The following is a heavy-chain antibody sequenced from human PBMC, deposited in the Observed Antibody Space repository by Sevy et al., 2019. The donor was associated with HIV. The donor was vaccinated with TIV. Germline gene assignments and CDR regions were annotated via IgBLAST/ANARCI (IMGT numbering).Heavy chain of an antibody. CDR3: SQETVGRFDS. CDR1: GFTFSAYW. V-gene: IGHV3-7*01. D-gene: IGHD3-16*01. CDR2: IKSYGSDK. Sequence: GGSLRLSSAASGFTFSAYWMNCVRQAPGKGLEWVANIKSYGSDKHYVDSVEGRFTISRDNAKNSLYLQMNSLRVEDTAVYYSSQETVGRFDSWGQGTLVTVSS. J-gene: IGHJ4*02.